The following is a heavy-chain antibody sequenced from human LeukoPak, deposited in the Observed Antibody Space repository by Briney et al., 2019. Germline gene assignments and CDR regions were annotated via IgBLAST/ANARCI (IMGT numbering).Heavy chain of an antibody. CDR1: GLTFSNYA. V-gene: IGHV3-23*01. J-gene: IGHJ6*04. CDR2: ISSSGGST. CDR3: AKDRAPMDV. Sequence: PGGSLRLSCAASGLTFSNYAMNWVRQAPGKGLEWVSFISSSGGSTYYADSVKGRFIISRDNSKNTLYLQMNSLRAEDTAVYYCAKDRAPMDVWGKGTTVTASS.